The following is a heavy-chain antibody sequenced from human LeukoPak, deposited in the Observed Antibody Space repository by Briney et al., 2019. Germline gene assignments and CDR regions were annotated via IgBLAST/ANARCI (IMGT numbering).Heavy chain of an antibody. CDR3: ARDLKMYSSSSLFDY. CDR2: ISAYNGNT. Sequence: GASVKVSCKASGYTFTSYGISWVRQAPGQGLEWMGWISAYNGNTNYAQKLQGRVTMTTDTSTSTAYMELRSLRSDDTAVYYCARDLKMYSSSSLFDYWGQGTLVTVSS. D-gene: IGHD6-6*01. V-gene: IGHV1-18*01. J-gene: IGHJ4*02. CDR1: GYTFTSYG.